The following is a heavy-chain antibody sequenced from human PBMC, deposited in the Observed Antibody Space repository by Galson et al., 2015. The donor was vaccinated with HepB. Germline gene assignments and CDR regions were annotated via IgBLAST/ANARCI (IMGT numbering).Heavy chain of an antibody. CDR2: ISYDGSNK. CDR3: AKAGLGSSAFDI. V-gene: IGHV3-30*18. J-gene: IGHJ3*02. CDR1: GFTFSSYG. D-gene: IGHD2-15*01. Sequence: SLRLSCAASGFTFSSYGMHWVRQAPGKGLEWVAVISYDGSNKYYADSVKGRFTISRDNSKNTLYLQMNSLRAEDTAVYYCAKAGLGSSAFDIWGQGTMVTVSS.